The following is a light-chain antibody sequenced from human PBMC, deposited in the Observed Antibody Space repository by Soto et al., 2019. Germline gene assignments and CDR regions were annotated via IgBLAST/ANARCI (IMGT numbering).Light chain of an antibody. V-gene: IGKV3-20*01. CDR2: AAS. Sequence: EIVLTQSPDTLSLSPGERATLSCRASQSVRSERLAWYQQKPGQAPRILIYAASSRATGIPDRFSGSGSGTDFSLTINRLEPEDSAVYYCQQYDTSPRTFGQGTKVDIK. CDR1: QSVRSER. J-gene: IGKJ1*01. CDR3: QQYDTSPRT.